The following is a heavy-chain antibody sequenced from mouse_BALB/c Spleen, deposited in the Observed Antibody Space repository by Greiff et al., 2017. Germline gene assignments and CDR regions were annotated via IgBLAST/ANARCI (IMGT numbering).Heavy chain of an antibody. D-gene: IGHD1-1*01. CDR3: ARGGYGSSYAMDY. CDR2: ISDGGSYT. CDR1: GFTFSDYY. J-gene: IGHJ4*01. V-gene: IGHV5-4*02. Sequence: VQLKESGGGLVKPGGSLKLSCAASGFTFSDYYMYWVRQTPEKRLEWVATISDGGSYTYYPDSVKGRFTISRDNAKNNLYLQMSSLKSEDTAMYYCARGGYGSSYAMDYWGQGTSVTVSS.